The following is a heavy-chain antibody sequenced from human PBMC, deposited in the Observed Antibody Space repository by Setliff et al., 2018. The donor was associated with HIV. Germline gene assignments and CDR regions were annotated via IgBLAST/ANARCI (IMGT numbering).Heavy chain of an antibody. CDR3: ARPFAQ. CDR1: GFTFSTYS. J-gene: IGHJ4*02. CDR2: NGIINGAK. Sequence: PGGSLRLSCAASGFTFSTYSMIWVRQAPGKGLEWISYNGIINGAKHYADSMEGLFTISRDDAKNSLYLQMDSLRVEDTAVYYCARPFAQWGQGALVTVSS. V-gene: IGHV3-48*01.